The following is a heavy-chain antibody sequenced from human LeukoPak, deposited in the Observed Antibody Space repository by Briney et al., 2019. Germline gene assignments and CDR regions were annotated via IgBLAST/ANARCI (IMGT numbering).Heavy chain of an antibody. Sequence: GGSLRLSCAASGFTFSNYWMNWVRQAPGKGLGWVANIKYDGSEKYYVDSVKGRFTISRDNAKNSLYLQMKSLRAGDTAVYYCARVMRSGYYTFDYWGQGTLVTVSS. J-gene: IGHJ4*02. D-gene: IGHD3-3*01. CDR1: GFTFSNYW. V-gene: IGHV3-7*01. CDR3: ARVMRSGYYTFDY. CDR2: IKYDGSEK.